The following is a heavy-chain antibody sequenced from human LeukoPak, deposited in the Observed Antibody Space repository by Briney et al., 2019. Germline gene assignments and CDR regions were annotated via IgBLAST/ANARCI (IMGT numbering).Heavy chain of an antibody. D-gene: IGHD6-13*01. V-gene: IGHV3-74*01. J-gene: IGHJ4*02. CDR1: GFTFSSYW. CDR2: INSDGSST. Sequence: PGGSLRLSCAASGFTFSSYWMHWVRQAPGKGLVWVSRINSDGSSTSYADSVKGRFTISRDNAKNTLYLQMNSLRAEDTAVYYCARGASSSSSWYGRFPNDYWGQGTLVTVSS. CDR3: ARGASSSSSWYGRFPNDY.